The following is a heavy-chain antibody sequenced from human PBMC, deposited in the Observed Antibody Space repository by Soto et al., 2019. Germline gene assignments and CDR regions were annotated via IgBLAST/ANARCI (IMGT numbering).Heavy chain of an antibody. D-gene: IGHD3-16*01. CDR1: GFTFSSYA. CDR2: ISGSGGST. Sequence: EVKLFESGGDLVQPGGSLRLSCAASGFTFSSYAMCWVRQAPEKGLEWVSGISGSGGSTYYADSVKGRFTISRDNPKNTLYLQMNSMRAEDTAVYYCAKDLPYDYIWGSYSWGQGALVTVSS. CDR3: AKDLPYDYIWGSYS. V-gene: IGHV3-23*01. J-gene: IGHJ4*02.